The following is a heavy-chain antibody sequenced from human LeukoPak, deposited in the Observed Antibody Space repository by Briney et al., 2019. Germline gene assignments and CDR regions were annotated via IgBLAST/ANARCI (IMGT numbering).Heavy chain of an antibody. J-gene: IGHJ4*02. D-gene: IGHD3-22*01. CDR1: GYTFTSYY. V-gene: IGHV1-46*01. CDR2: VNPSGGST. CDR3: ARGLGLDYYDSSGSY. Sequence: ASVKVSCKASGYTFTSYYMHWVRQAPGQGLEWMGIVNPSGGSTSYAQKFQGRVTMTRDTSTSTVYMELSSLRPEDTAVYYCARGLGLDYYDSSGSYWGQGTLVTVSS.